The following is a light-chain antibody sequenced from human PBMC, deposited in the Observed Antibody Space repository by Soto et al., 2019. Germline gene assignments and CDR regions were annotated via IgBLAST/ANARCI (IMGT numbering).Light chain of an antibody. CDR2: GAS. J-gene: IGKJ1*01. CDR1: QSVSNY. Sequence: ETVLTQSPATLSLSPGENAILSFRASQSVSNYLAWYQQKPGQAPRLFIYGASTRATSFPARFSGSGSGTDFTLTISSLQSEDFAVYYCQQYNNWPWTFGQGTKVDIK. V-gene: IGKV3-15*01. CDR3: QQYNNWPWT.